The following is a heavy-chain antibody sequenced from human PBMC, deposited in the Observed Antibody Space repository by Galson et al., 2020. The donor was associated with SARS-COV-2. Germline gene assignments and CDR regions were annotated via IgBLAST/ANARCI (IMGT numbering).Heavy chain of an antibody. CDR2: INNSGST. Sequence: SETLSLTCAVYGGSFSGYYWSWIRQPPGKGLEWIGEINNSGSTNSNQPRKRRDTISVDTSKNRYSLKLSSVTAADTAVYYCARGRYSCSWYGSRNWFDPWGHGTLFTVSS. V-gene: IGHV4-34*01. CDR1: GGSFSGYY. D-gene: IGHD6-13*01. J-gene: IGHJ5*02. CDR3: ARGRYSCSWYGSRNWFDP.